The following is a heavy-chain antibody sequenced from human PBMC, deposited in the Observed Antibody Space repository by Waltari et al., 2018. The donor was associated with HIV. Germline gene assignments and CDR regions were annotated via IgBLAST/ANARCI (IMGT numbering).Heavy chain of an antibody. Sequence: QGQLVQSGAEVKKPGASVKVSCKASGYSFNNYGISWVRQAPGQGLEWMGWVSNYNGNTKYAQNLQGRVTMTTDASTTTAYMDLRSLTSDDTAVYYCARFGDCGGECYRYYYYGMDVWGQGTTVTVSS. CDR3: ARFGDCGGECYRYYYYGMDV. J-gene: IGHJ6*02. CDR1: GYSFNNYG. CDR2: VSNYNGNT. D-gene: IGHD2-21*01. V-gene: IGHV1-18*01.